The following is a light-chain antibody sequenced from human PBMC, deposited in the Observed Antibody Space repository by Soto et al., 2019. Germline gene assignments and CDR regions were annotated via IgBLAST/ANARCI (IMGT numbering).Light chain of an antibody. V-gene: IGLV2-8*01. CDR2: EVT. CDR3: SSYSGSNTVL. CDR1: SSDIGAYNY. J-gene: IGLJ2*01. Sequence: QPVLTQPPSASGSPGQSITISCTGTSSDIGAYNYVSWYQQHPGKAPKLIIYEVTRRPSGVPARFSGSKSGNTASLTVSGLQAEDESDYYCSSYSGSNTVLFGGGTKLTVL.